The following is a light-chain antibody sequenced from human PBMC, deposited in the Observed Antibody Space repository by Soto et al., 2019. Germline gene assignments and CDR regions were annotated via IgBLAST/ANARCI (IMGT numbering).Light chain of an antibody. V-gene: IGKV4-1*01. Sequence: DIVMTQSPDSLAVSLGERATINCRSSQSVLYSSSNKNYLAWYQQKPGQPPKLLIYWASTRESGVPDRFSGSGSGPDFTLSSSSLQAEDVAVYYCQQYCSSPWTFGQGTKVEIK. CDR2: WAS. CDR1: QSVLYSSSNKNY. CDR3: QQYCSSPWT. J-gene: IGKJ1*01.